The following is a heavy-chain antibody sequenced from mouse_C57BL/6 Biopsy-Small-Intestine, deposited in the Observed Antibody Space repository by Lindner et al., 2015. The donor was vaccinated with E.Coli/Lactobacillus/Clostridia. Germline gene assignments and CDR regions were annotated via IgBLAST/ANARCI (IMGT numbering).Heavy chain of an antibody. CDR3: ARLDYYGSSWFAY. J-gene: IGHJ3*01. CDR2: IYPGDGDT. CDR1: GYAFSSSW. V-gene: IGHV1-82*01. D-gene: IGHD1-1*01. Sequence: VQLQESGPELVKPGASVKISCKASGYAFSSSWMNWVKQRPGKGLEWIGRIYPGDGDTNYNGKFKGKATLTADKASSTAYMQLSSLTSEDSAVYFCARLDYYGSSWFAYWGQGTLVTVSA.